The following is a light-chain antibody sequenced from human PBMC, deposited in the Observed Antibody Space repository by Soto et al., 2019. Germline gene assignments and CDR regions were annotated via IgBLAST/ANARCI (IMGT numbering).Light chain of an antibody. CDR2: AAS. Sequence: DIQMTQSPSSLSASVGDRVTITCRASQSISSYLNWYQQKPGKAPKLLIYAASSLQSGVPSRFRGSGSGTDFTITISILQPEDFATYYCQQSYSTLYTFGQGTKLEIK. J-gene: IGKJ2*01. CDR3: QQSYSTLYT. CDR1: QSISSY. V-gene: IGKV1-39*01.